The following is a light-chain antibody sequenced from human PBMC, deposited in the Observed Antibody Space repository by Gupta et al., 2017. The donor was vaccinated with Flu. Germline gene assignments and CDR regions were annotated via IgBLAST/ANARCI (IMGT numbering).Light chain of an antibody. J-gene: IGKJ1*01. Sequence: GTRYLSPGERATRSCRASQSVRSSYLAWYQQKPGQAPRLLIYGASSRATGIPDRFSGSGSGTXFTLTIXRREPEDFAVYYCQHEGSSPITFGXGTKVEIK. CDR1: QSVRSSY. CDR2: GAS. V-gene: IGKV3-20*01. CDR3: QHEGSSPIT.